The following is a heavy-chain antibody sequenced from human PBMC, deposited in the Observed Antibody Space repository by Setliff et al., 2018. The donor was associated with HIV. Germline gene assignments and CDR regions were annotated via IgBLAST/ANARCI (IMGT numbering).Heavy chain of an antibody. Sequence: PGESLKISCTASGFTFSPYTLNWVRQARGKGLEWVSSVSTSSSEIHYADSVRGRFTISRDNAKNSLYLLMTSLRAEDTAVYYCARGQGYSGYVNWFDPWGQGTLVTVSS. CDR2: VSTSSSEI. CDR3: ARGQGYSGYVNWFDP. D-gene: IGHD5-12*01. CDR1: GFTFSPYT. V-gene: IGHV3-21*01. J-gene: IGHJ5*02.